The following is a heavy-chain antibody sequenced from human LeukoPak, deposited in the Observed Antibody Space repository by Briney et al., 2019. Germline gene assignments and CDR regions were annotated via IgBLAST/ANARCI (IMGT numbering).Heavy chain of an antibody. J-gene: IGHJ4*02. CDR1: GVSFSDYS. Sequence: GGSLRLSCTDSGVSFSDYSLNGFRQAPGEGLGWVSYIRRSSSTIHYADSVKGGFTICRDNAKNSLYLQMNSLRDEDTAVYYCARGLLGRGGGSFDYWGQGTLVTVSS. CDR2: IRRSSSTI. V-gene: IGHV3-48*02. D-gene: IGHD3-10*01. CDR3: ARGLLGRGGGSFDY.